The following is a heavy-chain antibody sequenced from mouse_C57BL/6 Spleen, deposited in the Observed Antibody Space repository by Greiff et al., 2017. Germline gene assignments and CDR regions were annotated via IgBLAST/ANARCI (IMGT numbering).Heavy chain of an antibody. CDR2: IDPSASYT. V-gene: IGHV1-69*01. CDR1: GYTFTSYW. J-gene: IGHJ4*01. CDR3: AVYAMDY. Sequence: QVQLKQPGAELVMPGASVKLSCKASGYTFTSYWMHWVTQRPGQGLEWIGEIDPSASYTNYNQKFKGKSTLTVDKSSSTAYMQLSSLTSEDSAVYYCAVYAMDYWGQGTSVTVSS.